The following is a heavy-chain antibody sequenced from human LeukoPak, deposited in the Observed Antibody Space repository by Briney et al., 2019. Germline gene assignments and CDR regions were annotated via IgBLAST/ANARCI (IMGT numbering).Heavy chain of an antibody. CDR3: ARVGYYYDSSGYYYRVFDY. CDR2: IYSGGST. CDR1: GFTFSSNY. V-gene: IGHV3-53*01. D-gene: IGHD3-22*01. J-gene: IGHJ4*02. Sequence: GGSLRLSCEASGFTFSSNYMSGVRQAPGKGLEWVSVIYSGGSTYYADSVKGRFTISSDNSKNTLYLQMNSLRAEDTAVYYCARVGYYYDSSGYYYRVFDYWGQGTLVTVSS.